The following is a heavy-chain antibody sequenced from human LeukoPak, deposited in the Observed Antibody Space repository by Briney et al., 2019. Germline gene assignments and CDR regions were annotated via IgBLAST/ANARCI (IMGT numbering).Heavy chain of an antibody. CDR1: GFTFSSYG. V-gene: IGHV3-30*18. CDR2: ISYDGSNK. D-gene: IGHD5-12*01. CDR3: AKGPGAYSGYEDF. J-gene: IGHJ4*02. Sequence: QAGVSLRLSCAASGFTFSSYGMHWVRQAPGKGLEWVAVISYDGSNKYDADSVKGRFTISRDNSKNTLYLQMNSLTAEDTAVYYCAKGPGAYSGYEDFWGQGTLVTVSS.